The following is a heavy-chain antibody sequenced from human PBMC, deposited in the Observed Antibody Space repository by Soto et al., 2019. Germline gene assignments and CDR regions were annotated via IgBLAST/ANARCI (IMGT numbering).Heavy chain of an antibody. J-gene: IGHJ6*02. D-gene: IGHD2-2*01. CDR3: ARDRGIVVVPAAIGGYYYGMDV. CDR1: GGTFSSYA. CDR2: IIPIFGTA. Sequence: QVQLVQSGAEVKKPGSSVKVSCKASGGTFSSYAISWVRQAPGHGLEWMGGIIPIFGTANYAQKFQGRVTITADKSTSTAYMELSSLRSEDTAVYYCARDRGIVVVPAAIGGYYYGMDVWGQGTTVTVSS. V-gene: IGHV1-69*06.